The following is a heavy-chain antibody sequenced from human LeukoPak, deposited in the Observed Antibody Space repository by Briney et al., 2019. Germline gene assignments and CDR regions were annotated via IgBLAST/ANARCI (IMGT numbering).Heavy chain of an antibody. CDR2: AYDTGST. V-gene: IGHV4-61*02. CDR3: ARIVGSEGYSSGWYEY. CDR1: GDSISAGNYY. J-gene: IGHJ4*02. Sequence: PSQTLSLICTVSGDSISAGNYYWSWIRQPAGKGLEWVGRAYDTGSTWHSPSLKNRVTISIDTSRNQFSLTLNSVTAADTAVYFCARIVGSEGYSSGWYEYWGPGILGTVSS. D-gene: IGHD6-19*01.